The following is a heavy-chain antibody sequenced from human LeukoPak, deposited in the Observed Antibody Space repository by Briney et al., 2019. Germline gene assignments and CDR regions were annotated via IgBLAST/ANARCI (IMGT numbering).Heavy chain of an antibody. CDR1: GGSFSGYY. Sequence: PSETLSLTCAVYGGSFSGYYWSWIRQPPGKGLEWIGEINHSGSTNYNPSLKSRVTISVDTSKNQFSLKLSSVTATDTAVYYCVRAVRVYYGSGSPTFDYWGQGTLVTVSS. J-gene: IGHJ4*02. CDR3: VRAVRVYYGSGSPTFDY. V-gene: IGHV4-34*01. CDR2: INHSGST. D-gene: IGHD3-10*01.